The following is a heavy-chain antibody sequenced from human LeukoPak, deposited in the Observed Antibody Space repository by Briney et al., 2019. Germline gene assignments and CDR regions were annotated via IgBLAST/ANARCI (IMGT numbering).Heavy chain of an antibody. CDR1: GYSFTTYW. CDR3: ARMIGLGEVSPYFDY. V-gene: IGHV5-51*01. CDR2: IHPRDSDI. J-gene: IGHJ4*02. Sequence: HGESLKISCKGSGYSFTTYWIAWVRQVPGKGLEWMGIIHPRDSDIRYNPPFQGQVTISADKSISTAYLQWNSLKASDTAIYYCARMIGLGEVSPYFDYWGQGSLVTVSS. D-gene: IGHD3-16*02.